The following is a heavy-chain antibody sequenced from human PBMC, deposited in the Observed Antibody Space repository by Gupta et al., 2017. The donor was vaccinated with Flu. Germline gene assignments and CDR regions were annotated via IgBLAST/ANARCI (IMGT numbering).Heavy chain of an antibody. CDR1: GFTFRSHD. D-gene: IGHD1-26*01. J-gene: IGHJ4*02. Sequence: EVQLVESGGGLVQPGGSLRLSSAASGFTFRSHDMHWVRQATGKGLQWVPTIGTHGERYYEGSVKGRFTISREDAKNSLFCQMNSLSAGDTALYYGVRGWGGATVPFDSWGQGTLVTVAS. V-gene: IGHV3-13*01. CDR3: VRGWGGATVPFDS. CDR2: IGTHGER.